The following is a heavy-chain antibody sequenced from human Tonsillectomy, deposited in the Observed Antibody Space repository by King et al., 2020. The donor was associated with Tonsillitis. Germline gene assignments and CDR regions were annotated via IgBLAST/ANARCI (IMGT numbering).Heavy chain of an antibody. Sequence: VQLVESGGGVVQPGRSLRLSCAASGFTFSSYAMHWVRQAPGKGLEWVAVISYDGSNKYYADSVKGRFTISRDNSKNTLYLQMNSLRAEDTAVYYCARVGDCSGGSCRNFDCWGQGTLVTVSS. V-gene: IGHV3-30-3*01. J-gene: IGHJ4*02. D-gene: IGHD2-15*01. CDR3: ARVGDCSGGSCRNFDC. CDR1: GFTFSSYA. CDR2: ISYDGSNK.